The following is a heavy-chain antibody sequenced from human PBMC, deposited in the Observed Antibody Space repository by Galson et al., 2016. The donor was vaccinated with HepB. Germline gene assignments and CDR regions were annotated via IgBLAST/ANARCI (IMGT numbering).Heavy chain of an antibody. Sequence: SVKVSCKASGGSFSSNAISWVRQAPGQGLEWMGRIIPFLAIANYAQKFQGRVTISADKSTSTAYMELNSLRVDDTAIYYCAKYPPPNGRGWYDNWFDPWGQGTLVTVSS. CDR2: IIPFLAIA. CDR3: AKYPPPNGRGWYDNWFDP. V-gene: IGHV1-69*04. CDR1: GGSFSSNA. D-gene: IGHD6-19*01. J-gene: IGHJ5*02.